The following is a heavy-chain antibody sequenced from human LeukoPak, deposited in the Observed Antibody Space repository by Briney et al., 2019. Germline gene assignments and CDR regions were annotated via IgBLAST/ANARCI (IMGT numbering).Heavy chain of an antibody. CDR1: GGSISSYY. D-gene: IGHD6-13*01. V-gene: IGHV4-59*01. CDR2: IYYSGST. Sequence: SETLSLTCTVSGGSISSYYWSWIRQPPGKGLEWIAYIYYSGSTNYNPSLKSRVSISVDTSKNQFSLKLSSVTAADTAVYYCARGGASNIGVAGKHDSWGQGTLVTVSS. CDR3: ARGGASNIGVAGKHDS. J-gene: IGHJ4*02.